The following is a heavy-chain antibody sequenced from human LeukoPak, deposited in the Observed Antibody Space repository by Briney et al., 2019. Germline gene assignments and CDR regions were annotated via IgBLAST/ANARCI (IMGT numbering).Heavy chain of an antibody. Sequence: GGSLRLSCAASGFTFSSYEMNWVRQAPGKGLEWVSSISSSSSYIYYADSVKGRFTISRDNAKNSLYLQMNSLRAEDTAVYYCARDRTYYDFWSGYHDQYNWFDPWGQGTLVTVSS. CDR2: ISSSSSYI. J-gene: IGHJ5*02. CDR1: GFTFSSYE. CDR3: ARDRTYYDFWSGYHDQYNWFDP. V-gene: IGHV3-21*01. D-gene: IGHD3-3*01.